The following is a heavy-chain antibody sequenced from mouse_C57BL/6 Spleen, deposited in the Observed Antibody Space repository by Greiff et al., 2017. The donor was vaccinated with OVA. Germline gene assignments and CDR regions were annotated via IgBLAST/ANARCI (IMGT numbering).Heavy chain of an antibody. V-gene: IGHV1-50*01. CDR3: ARTAYYSNSYYAMDY. CDR1: GYTFTSYW. Sequence: VQLQQPGAELVKPGASVKLSCKASGYTFTSYWMQWVKQRPGQGLEWIGEIDPSDSYTNYNQKFKGKATLTVDTSSSTAYIQLSSLTSEDSAVYYCARTAYYSNSYYAMDYWGQGTSVTVSS. D-gene: IGHD2-5*01. J-gene: IGHJ4*01. CDR2: IDPSDSYT.